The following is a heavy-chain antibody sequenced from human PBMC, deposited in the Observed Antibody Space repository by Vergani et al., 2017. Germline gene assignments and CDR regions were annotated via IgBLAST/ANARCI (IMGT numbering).Heavy chain of an antibody. V-gene: IGHV3-30*18. Sequence: QVQLVESGGGVVQPGRSLRLSCAASGFTFSIYGMHWVRQAPGKGLEWVAVISYDGSNKYYADSVKGRFTISRDNSKNTLYLQMNSLRAEDTAVYYCAKDGVTGIDYWGQGTLVTVSS. CDR1: GFTFSIYG. CDR3: AKDGVTGIDY. D-gene: IGHD1-20*01. J-gene: IGHJ4*02. CDR2: ISYDGSNK.